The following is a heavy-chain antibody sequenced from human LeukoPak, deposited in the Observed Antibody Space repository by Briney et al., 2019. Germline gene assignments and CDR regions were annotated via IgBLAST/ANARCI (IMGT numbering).Heavy chain of an antibody. J-gene: IGHJ6*03. D-gene: IGHD4-23*01. CDR3: AREQLVGVNYMDV. V-gene: IGHV4-59*01. CDR1: GGSISSYY. CDR2: IYYSGST. Sequence: PSETLSLTCTVSGGSISSYYWSWIRQPPGKGLEWIGYIYYSGSTNYNPSLKGRVTISVDTSKNQFSLKLSSVTAADTAVYYCAREQLVGVNYMDVWGKGTTVTVSS.